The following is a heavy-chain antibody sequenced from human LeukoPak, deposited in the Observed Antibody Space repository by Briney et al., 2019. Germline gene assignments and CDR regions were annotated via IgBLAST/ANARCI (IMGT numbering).Heavy chain of an antibody. CDR1: GGSISSSSYY. CDR3: ARQAKLKAKF. CDR2: IFYSGNT. J-gene: IGHJ3*01. Sequence: SETLSLTCTVYGGSISSSSYYWGWIRQPPGKGLEWIGSIFYSGNTYYNPSLKSRVTISVDTSKNQFSLKLSSVTAADTAVYYCARQAKLKAKFWGQGTMVTVSS. V-gene: IGHV4-39*01. D-gene: IGHD4/OR15-4a*01.